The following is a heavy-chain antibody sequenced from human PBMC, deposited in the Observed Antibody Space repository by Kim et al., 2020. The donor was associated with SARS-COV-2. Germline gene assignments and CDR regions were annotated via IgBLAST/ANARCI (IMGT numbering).Heavy chain of an antibody. Sequence: SETLSLTCAVYGGSFSGYYWSWIRQPPGKGLEWIGEINHSGSTNYNPSLKSRVTISVDTSKNQFSLKLSSVTAADTAVYYCARARYDYVWGSFDYWGQGTLVTVSS. CDR1: GGSFSGYY. V-gene: IGHV4-34*01. CDR2: INHSGST. J-gene: IGHJ4*02. D-gene: IGHD3-16*01. CDR3: ARARYDYVWGSFDY.